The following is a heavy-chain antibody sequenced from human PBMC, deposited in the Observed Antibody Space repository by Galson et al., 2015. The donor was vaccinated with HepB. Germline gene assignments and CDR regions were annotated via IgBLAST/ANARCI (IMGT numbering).Heavy chain of an antibody. J-gene: IGHJ4*02. Sequence: SCKASGYTFTNYGISWVRQAPGQGLEWMGWINTYNGNTNYAQKLQGRVTMTTDTSTTTTYMELRSLRSDDTAVYYCARDLNIVARYGGYWGQGTLVTVSS. CDR3: ARDLNIVARYGGY. D-gene: IGHD6-6*01. CDR2: INTYNGNT. CDR1: GYTFTNYG. V-gene: IGHV1-18*01.